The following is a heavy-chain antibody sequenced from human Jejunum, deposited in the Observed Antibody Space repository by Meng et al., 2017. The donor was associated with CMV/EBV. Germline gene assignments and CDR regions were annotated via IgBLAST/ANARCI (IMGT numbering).Heavy chain of an antibody. CDR1: GASISSSDYY. CDR3: ASGIKTGIVDL. Sequence: LQLQEPVPGLVTPSETLSLTCTVSGASISSSDYYWGWIRQSPGKGLEWIGTIYYSGSTYTNPSLNSAVTISVDTSKNQFSLKLSFVTAADTAVYYCASGIKTGIVDLWGQGTLVTVSS. V-gene: IGHV4-39*07. D-gene: IGHD7-27*01. CDR2: IYYSGST. J-gene: IGHJ5*02.